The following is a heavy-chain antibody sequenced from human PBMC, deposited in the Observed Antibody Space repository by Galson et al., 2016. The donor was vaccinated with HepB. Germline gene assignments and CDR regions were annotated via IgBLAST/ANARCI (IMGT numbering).Heavy chain of an antibody. Sequence: TLSLTCTVSGGSISSGSYFCNWLRQPAGKGLEWIGSMFTSGNSNYNPSLKSRVTISLDTSKNQFFLKMNSVTAADTAVYYCAVWFGDVNYWGQGILVTVSS. CDR1: GGSISSGSYF. V-gene: IGHV4-61*02. J-gene: IGHJ4*02. CDR3: AVWFGDVNY. D-gene: IGHD3-10*01. CDR2: MFTSGNS.